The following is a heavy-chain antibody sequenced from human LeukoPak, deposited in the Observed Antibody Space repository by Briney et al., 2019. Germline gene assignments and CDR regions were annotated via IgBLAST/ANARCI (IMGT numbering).Heavy chain of an antibody. CDR1: GGSFSGYY. V-gene: IGHV4-34*01. Sequence: SETLSLTCAVYGGSFSGYYWSWIRQPPGKGLEWIGEINHSGSTNYNPSLKSRVTISVYTSKNQFSLKLNSVTAADTAVYYCARVISPVTTYNWFDPWGQGTLATVSS. J-gene: IGHJ5*02. CDR2: INHSGST. D-gene: IGHD4-17*01. CDR3: ARVISPVTTYNWFDP.